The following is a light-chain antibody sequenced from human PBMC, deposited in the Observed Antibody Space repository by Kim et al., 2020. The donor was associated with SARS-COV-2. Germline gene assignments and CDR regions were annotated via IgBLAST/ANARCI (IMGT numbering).Light chain of an antibody. Sequence: SSELTQDPAVSVALGQTVRITCQGDSLRSHYASWYQQEPGQAPVLVIYDKNNRPSGIPDRFSGSSSGNTASLTITGAQEADDADYYCNSRDSSGKHYVFGTGTKVTVL. J-gene: IGLJ1*01. V-gene: IGLV3-19*01. CDR2: DKN. CDR3: NSRDSSGKHYV. CDR1: SLRSHY.